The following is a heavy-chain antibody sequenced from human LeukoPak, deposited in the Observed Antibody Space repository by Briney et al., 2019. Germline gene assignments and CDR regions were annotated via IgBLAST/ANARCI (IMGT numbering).Heavy chain of an antibody. Sequence: PSETLSLTCTVSGGSISSYYWSWIRQPAGKGLEWIGRIYTSGSTNYNPSLKSRVTISVDTSKNQFSLKLSSVTAADTAVYYCARHVRGYSYRYFDYWGQGTLVTVSS. D-gene: IGHD5-18*01. V-gene: IGHV4-4*07. CDR1: GGSISSYY. CDR2: IYTSGST. J-gene: IGHJ4*02. CDR3: ARHVRGYSYRYFDY.